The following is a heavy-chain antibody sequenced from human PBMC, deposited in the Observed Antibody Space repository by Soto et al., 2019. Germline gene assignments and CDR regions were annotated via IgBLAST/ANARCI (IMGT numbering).Heavy chain of an antibody. CDR2: IYYSGST. V-gene: IGHV4-39*01. CDR3: ARGHYYGSGSFDY. Sequence: LSLTCTVSGGSISSSSYYWGWIRQPPGKGLEWIGSIYYSGSTYYNPSLKSRVTISVDTSKNQFSLKLSSVTAADTAVYYCARGHYYGSGSFDYCGQGTLVTVSS. CDR1: GGSISSSSYY. J-gene: IGHJ4*02. D-gene: IGHD3-10*01.